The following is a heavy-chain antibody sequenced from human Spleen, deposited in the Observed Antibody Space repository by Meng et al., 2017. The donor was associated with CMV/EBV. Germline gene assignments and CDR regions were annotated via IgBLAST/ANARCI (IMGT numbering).Heavy chain of an antibody. CDR3: AREGESDYGGNTYYFDY. CDR1: GDSVSSNSAA. D-gene: IGHD4-23*01. CDR2: TYYRSKWYN. J-gene: IGHJ4*02. V-gene: IGHV6-1*01. Sequence: QVQLQQSGPGLVKPSXTLPLTCAISGDSVSSNSAAWNWIRQSPSRGLEWLGRTYYRSKWYNDYAVSVKSRITINPDTSKNQFSLQLNSVTPEDTAVYYCAREGESDYGGNTYYFDYWGQGTLVTVSS.